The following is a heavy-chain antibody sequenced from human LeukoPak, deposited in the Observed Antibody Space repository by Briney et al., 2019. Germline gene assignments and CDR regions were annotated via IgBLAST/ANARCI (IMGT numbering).Heavy chain of an antibody. CDR3: ARGAGWPN. CDR2: INQNGSDK. Sequence: PGGSLRLSCAASGFTFSSYGMHWVRQAPGKGLEWVANINQNGSDKYYVESVKGRFTISRDNAKNSLYLQMNGLRDEDTAVYYCARGAGWPNWGQGTLVTVSS. CDR1: GFTFSSYG. V-gene: IGHV3-7*01. D-gene: IGHD6-19*01. J-gene: IGHJ4*02.